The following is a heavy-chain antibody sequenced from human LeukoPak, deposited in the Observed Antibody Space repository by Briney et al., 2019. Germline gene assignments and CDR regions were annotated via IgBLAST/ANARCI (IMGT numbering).Heavy chain of an antibody. J-gene: IGHJ4*02. D-gene: IGHD7-27*01. CDR3: AGAPRSWGFDY. V-gene: IGHV1-8*02. CDR2: MNPNSGAT. Sequence: ASVKVSCKASGYTFTGYYMHWVRQATGQGPEWMGWMNPNSGATGYAQKFQGRVTMTRSASINTAYMELTNLRSEDTAVYYCAGAPRSWGFDYWGQGTLVTVSS. CDR1: GYTFTGYY.